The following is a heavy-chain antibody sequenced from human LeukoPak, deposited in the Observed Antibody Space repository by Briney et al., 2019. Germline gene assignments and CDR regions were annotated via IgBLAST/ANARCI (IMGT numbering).Heavy chain of an antibody. J-gene: IGHJ4*02. D-gene: IGHD2-2*01. CDR3: ANVPAATNYFDY. Sequence: GGSLRLSCAASGFTFSSYVMSWVRQAPGKGLEWVSAISGSGGSAYYADSVKGRFSISRDNSKNTLYLQMNSLRAEDTAVYYCANVPAATNYFDYWGQGTLVTVSS. CDR1: GFTFSSYV. V-gene: IGHV3-23*01. CDR2: ISGSGGSA.